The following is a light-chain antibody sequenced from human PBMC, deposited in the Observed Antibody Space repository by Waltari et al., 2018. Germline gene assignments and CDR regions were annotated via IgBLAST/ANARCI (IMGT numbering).Light chain of an antibody. CDR1: TRDVAGFSY. CDR2: EVA. Sequence: QCALTQPPSASGSPGQSVTLSCTATTRDVAGFSYVSWFQQHPGKAPKLIIYEVAKRPAGVPDRFAGSKSGNTASLTVSGLQAEDEADYYCSSYGGDNNYVFGSGTKVTVL. CDR3: SSYGGDNNYV. J-gene: IGLJ1*01. V-gene: IGLV2-8*01.